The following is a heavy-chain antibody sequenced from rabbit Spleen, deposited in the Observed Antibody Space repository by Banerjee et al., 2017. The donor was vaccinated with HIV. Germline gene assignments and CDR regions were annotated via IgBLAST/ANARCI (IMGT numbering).Heavy chain of an antibody. CDR2: IYSGDNNA. D-gene: IGHD2-1*01. CDR1: GFSFSSSYW. Sequence: QSLEESGGDLVKPGASLTLTCTASGFSFSSSYWICWVRQAPGKGLEWIGCIYSGDNNAYYASWAKGRFTISKASSTTVTLQMTSLTAADTATYFCAHGAATRFNLWGPGTLVTVS. CDR3: AHGAATRFNL. V-gene: IGHV1S40*01. J-gene: IGHJ4*01.